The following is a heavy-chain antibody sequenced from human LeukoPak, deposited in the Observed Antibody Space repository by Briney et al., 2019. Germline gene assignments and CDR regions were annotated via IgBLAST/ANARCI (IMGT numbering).Heavy chain of an antibody. V-gene: IGHV4-59*08. CDR2: IFHSGNT. CDR1: GASISDYY. CDR3: ARQPYTIGAYYFDY. D-gene: IGHD1-26*01. Sequence: SETLSLTCTVSGASISDYYWNWIRQPPGKGLEWIGYIFHSGNTNYNPSLKSRVTMSIDTSKNQFSLRLSSVTAADTAVYYCARQPYTIGAYYFDYWGPGTLVSVSS. J-gene: IGHJ4*02.